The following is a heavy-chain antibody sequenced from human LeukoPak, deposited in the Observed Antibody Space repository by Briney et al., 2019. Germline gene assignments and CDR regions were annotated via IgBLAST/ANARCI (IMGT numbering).Heavy chain of an antibody. J-gene: IGHJ4*02. CDR2: IDWDDDK. CDR1: GFSLTTREMR. Sequence: CGPALVKPTQTLTLTCTFSGFSLTTREMRVSWIRQPPGRALEWLARIDWDDDKFYSTSLKTRLTISKDTSKNQVVLTMTNMDPVDTAPYYCARDYFDSGSYFDHWGQGTLVTVSS. V-gene: IGHV2-70D*14. CDR3: ARDYFDSGSYFDH. D-gene: IGHD3-10*01.